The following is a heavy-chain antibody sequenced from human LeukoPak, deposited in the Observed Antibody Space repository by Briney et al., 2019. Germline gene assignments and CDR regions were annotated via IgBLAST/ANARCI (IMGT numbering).Heavy chain of an antibody. J-gene: IGHJ4*02. D-gene: IGHD3-22*01. V-gene: IGHV3-74*01. CDR3: ARKLEGYDSSDNYQYLDY. CDR1: GFTFSRYW. Sequence: GGSLRLSCAASGFTFSRYWMHWVRQAPGKGLVWVSRINSDGSSTTYADSVKGRFTISRDNAKNTLYLQMNSLRAEDTAVYYCARKLEGYDSSDNYQYLDYWGQGTMVTVSS. CDR2: INSDGSST.